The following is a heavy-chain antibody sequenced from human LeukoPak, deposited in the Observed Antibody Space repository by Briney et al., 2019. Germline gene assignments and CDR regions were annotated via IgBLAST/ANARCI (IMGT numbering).Heavy chain of an antibody. CDR1: GGSFSGYY. Sequence: SETLSLTCAVYGGSFSGYYWSWIRQPPGKGLEWIGEINHSGSTNYNPSLTSRVTISVDTSKNQFSLKLSSVTAADTAVYYCARHPVRGVTPHPFDSWGQGTLVTVSS. J-gene: IGHJ4*02. CDR2: INHSGST. D-gene: IGHD3-10*01. V-gene: IGHV4-34*01. CDR3: ARHPVRGVTPHPFDS.